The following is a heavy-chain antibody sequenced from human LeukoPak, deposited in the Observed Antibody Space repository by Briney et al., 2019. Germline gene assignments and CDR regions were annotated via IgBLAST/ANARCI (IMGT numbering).Heavy chain of an antibody. D-gene: IGHD2-8*02. J-gene: IGHJ4*02. CDR2: IYTSGST. CDR3: ARVRPGALFDY. CDR1: GGSISSYY. Sequence: PSETLSLTCTVSGGSISSYYWSWIRQPPGKGLEWIGYIYTSGSTNYNPSLKSRVTISVDTSKNQFSLKLSSVTAADTAVYYRARVRPGALFDYWGQGTLVTVSS. V-gene: IGHV4-4*09.